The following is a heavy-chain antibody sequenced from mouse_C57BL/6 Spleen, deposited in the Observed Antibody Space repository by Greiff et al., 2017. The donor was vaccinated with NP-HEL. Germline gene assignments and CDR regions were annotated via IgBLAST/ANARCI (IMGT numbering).Heavy chain of an antibody. Sequence: EVKLQESGGGLVKPGGSLKLSCAASGFTFSDYGMHWVRQAPEKGLEWVAYISSGSSTIYYADTVTGRFTISRDNAKNTLFLQMTSLRSEDTAMYYCAREGFFDYWGQGTTLTVSS. V-gene: IGHV5-17*01. CDR2: ISSGSSTI. J-gene: IGHJ2*01. CDR3: AREGFFDY. CDR1: GFTFSDYG.